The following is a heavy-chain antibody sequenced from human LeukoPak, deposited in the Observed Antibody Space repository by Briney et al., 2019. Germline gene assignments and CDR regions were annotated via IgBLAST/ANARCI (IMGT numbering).Heavy chain of an antibody. D-gene: IGHD4-17*01. Sequence: GASRQISGKGSGSIFTSYWIGWVRQLPGKGLEWVGIIYPDDSDTRYNPSFQDQVTISADKSISTAYLQWSSLKASDTAMYYCARHYPGGDYFIDYWGQGTLVTVSS. CDR1: GSIFTSYW. J-gene: IGHJ4*02. V-gene: IGHV5-51*01. CDR3: ARHYPGGDYFIDY. CDR2: IYPDDSDT.